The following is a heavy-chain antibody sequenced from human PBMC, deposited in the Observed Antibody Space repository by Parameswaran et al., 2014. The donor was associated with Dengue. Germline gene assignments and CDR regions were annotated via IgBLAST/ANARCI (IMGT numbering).Heavy chain of an antibody. V-gene: IGHV3-15*01. CDR3: TTATYFDY. Sequence: RWIRQPQEGLEWVGRIKSKTDGGTADNAAPVKGRFTISRDDSKNTLYLQMNSLKTEGTAVYYCTTATYFDYWGQGTLVT. J-gene: IGHJ4*02. CDR2: IKSKTDGGTA.